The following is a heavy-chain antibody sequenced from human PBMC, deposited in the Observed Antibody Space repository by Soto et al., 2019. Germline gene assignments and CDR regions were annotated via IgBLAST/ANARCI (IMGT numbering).Heavy chain of an antibody. CDR3: ARDMEEYYYDSSGYDY. D-gene: IGHD3-22*01. J-gene: IGHJ4*02. CDR1: GFTFSSYG. Sequence: GGSLRLSCAASGFTFSSYGMHWVRQAPGKGLEWVAVIWYDGSNKYYADSVKGRFTISRDNSKNTLYLQMNSLRAEDTAVYYCARDMEEYYYDSSGYDYWGQGTLVTVSS. V-gene: IGHV3-33*01. CDR2: IWYDGSNK.